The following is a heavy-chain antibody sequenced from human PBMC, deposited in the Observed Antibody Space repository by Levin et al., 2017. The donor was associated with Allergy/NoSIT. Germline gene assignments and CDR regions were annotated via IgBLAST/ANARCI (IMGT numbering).Heavy chain of an antibody. CDR3: VRGYKYGLADF. J-gene: IGHJ4*02. Sequence: GESLKISCAVSGFTISSHYMSWVRQAPGKGLEWVSIIYSSGKTDDADSVKGRFTISRDSFINTLYLQMTSLRAEDTAMYYCVRGYKYGLADFWGQGTPVTVSS. V-gene: IGHV3-53*01. CDR2: IYSSGKT. D-gene: IGHD5-18*01. CDR1: GFTISSHY.